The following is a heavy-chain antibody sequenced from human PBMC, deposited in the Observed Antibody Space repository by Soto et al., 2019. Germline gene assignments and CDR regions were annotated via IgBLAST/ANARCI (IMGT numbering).Heavy chain of an antibody. J-gene: IGHJ4*02. CDR2: IYRTGST. D-gene: IGHD1-7*01. CDR3: ASRDPGTSVDY. V-gene: IGHV4-4*02. CDR1: GGSFTSNNW. Sequence: SETLSLTCAVSGGSFTSNNWWAWVRQPPGQGLEWIGEIYRTGSTNYNPSLKSRVTISLDKSENQFSLKVTSLTAADTAVYYCASRDPGTSVDYWGQGTLVTVSS.